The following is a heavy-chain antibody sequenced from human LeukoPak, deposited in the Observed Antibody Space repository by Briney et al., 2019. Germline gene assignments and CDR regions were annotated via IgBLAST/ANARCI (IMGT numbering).Heavy chain of an antibody. J-gene: IGHJ6*03. D-gene: IGHD1-1*01. CDR3: ARADRDGKERPNHYYYYYMDV. Sequence: PGGSLRLSCAASGFSLSSFTMNWVRQAPGKGLEWVSSISSSSSYIYYADSVKGRFTISRDNAKNSLYLQMDSLRAEDTAVYYCARADRDGKERPNHYYYYYMDVWGKGTTVTISS. CDR2: ISSSSSYI. CDR1: GFSLSSFT. V-gene: IGHV3-21*01.